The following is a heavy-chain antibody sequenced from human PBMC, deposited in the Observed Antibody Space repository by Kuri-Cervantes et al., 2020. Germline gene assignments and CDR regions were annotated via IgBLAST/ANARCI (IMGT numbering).Heavy chain of an antibody. CDR1: GFTFNDYA. CDR2: ISWNSGSI. Sequence: GGSLRLSCAASGFTFNDYAMHWVRQTPGKGLEWVSGISWNSGSIGYADSVKGRFSISRDNAKNSLYLQMNSLRADDTAVYYCAKLRGGGTVVTPFDYWGQGTLVTVSS. D-gene: IGHD4-23*01. V-gene: IGHV3-9*01. J-gene: IGHJ4*02. CDR3: AKLRGGGTVVTPFDY.